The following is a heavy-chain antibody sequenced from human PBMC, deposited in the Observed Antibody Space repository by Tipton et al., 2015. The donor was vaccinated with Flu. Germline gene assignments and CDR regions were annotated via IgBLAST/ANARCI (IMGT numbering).Heavy chain of an antibody. Sequence: TLSLTCAVYGGSLSGHHWSWVRQAPGKGLEWIGEVNHSGNTNYNPSLKSRVTISLDTSKNQFSLNLNSVTAADTALYYCARSRSAAPYYFDSWGQGTLVTVSS. D-gene: IGHD6-25*01. CDR2: VNHSGNT. CDR3: ARSRSAAPYYFDS. J-gene: IGHJ4*02. CDR1: GGSLSGHH. V-gene: IGHV4-34*01.